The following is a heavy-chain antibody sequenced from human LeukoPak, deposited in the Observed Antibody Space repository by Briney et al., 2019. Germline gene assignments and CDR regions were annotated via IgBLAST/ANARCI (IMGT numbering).Heavy chain of an antibody. CDR1: GLTFSSYG. CDR3: AKDVERLDYFDY. D-gene: IGHD3-9*01. V-gene: IGHV3-30*18. J-gene: IGHJ4*02. Sequence: GGSLRLSCAASGLTFSSYGMHWVRQAPGKGLEWVAVISYDGTNKYYADSVKGRFTISRDNSKNTLYLQMNSLRAEDTAVYYCAKDVERLDYFDYWGQGTLVTVSS. CDR2: ISYDGTNK.